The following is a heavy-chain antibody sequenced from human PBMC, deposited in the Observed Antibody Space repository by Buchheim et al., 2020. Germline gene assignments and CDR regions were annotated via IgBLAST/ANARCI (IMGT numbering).Heavy chain of an antibody. D-gene: IGHD3-3*01. CDR1: GFTFSSYG. CDR3: AKGVNYDFWSGYYTEYYYGMDV. Sequence: QVQLVESGGGVVQPGRSLRLSCAASGFTFSSYGMHWVRQAPGKGLEWVAVISYDGSNKYYADSVKGRFTISRDNSKNTLYLQMNSLRAEDTAVYYCAKGVNYDFWSGYYTEYYYGMDVWGQGTT. J-gene: IGHJ6*02. CDR2: ISYDGSNK. V-gene: IGHV3-30*18.